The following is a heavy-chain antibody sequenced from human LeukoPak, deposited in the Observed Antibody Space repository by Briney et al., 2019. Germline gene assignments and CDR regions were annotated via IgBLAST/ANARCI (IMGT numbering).Heavy chain of an antibody. CDR1: GFTFSDYA. V-gene: IGHV3-23*01. Sequence: GGSLRLSCAASGFTFSDYAMSWVRQAPGKGLEWVSAISGSGGSTYYADSVKGRFTISRDNSKNTLYLQMNSPRAEDTAVYYCAKGRLVAGENYFDYWGQGTLVTVSS. D-gene: IGHD6-19*01. CDR2: ISGSGGST. CDR3: AKGRLVAGENYFDY. J-gene: IGHJ4*02.